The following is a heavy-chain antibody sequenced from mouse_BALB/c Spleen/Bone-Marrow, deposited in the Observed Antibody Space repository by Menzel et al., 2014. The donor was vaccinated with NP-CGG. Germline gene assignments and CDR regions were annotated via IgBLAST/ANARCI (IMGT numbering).Heavy chain of an antibody. D-gene: IGHD3-3*01. CDR3: TRSRGNWDDFDY. J-gene: IGHJ2*01. Sequence: EVKLVESGGGLVQPGGSRKLSCAASGFTFSSFGMHWVRQAPEKGLEWVAYISSGSRTVFYADTVKGRFTIPRDNPKNPLFLQMTSLRSEDTAMYYCTRSRGNWDDFDYWGQGTTLTVSS. V-gene: IGHV5-17*02. CDR1: GFTFSSFG. CDR2: ISSGSRTV.